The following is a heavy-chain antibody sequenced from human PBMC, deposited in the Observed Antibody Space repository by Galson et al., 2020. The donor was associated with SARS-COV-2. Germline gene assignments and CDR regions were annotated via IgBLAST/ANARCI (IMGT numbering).Heavy chain of an antibody. Sequence: GGSLRLSCIGSGFTFSSYSMMWVRQVPGKGLEWVASISASSQYIFQADSVKGRLTVSRDNARETLYLHMSSLRREDTGIYFCARSLGARYDFWSGLSAPAYWDQGTRVTVSS. CDR1: GFTFSSYS. V-gene: IGHV3-21*04. CDR2: ISASSQYI. D-gene: IGHD3-3*01. J-gene: IGHJ3*01. CDR3: ARSLGARYDFWSGLSAPAY.